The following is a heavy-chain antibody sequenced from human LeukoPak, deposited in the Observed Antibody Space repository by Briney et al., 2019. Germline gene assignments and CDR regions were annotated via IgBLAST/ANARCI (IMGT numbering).Heavy chain of an antibody. V-gene: IGHV4-4*07. CDR2: IYTSGST. CDR1: GGSISSYY. J-gene: IGHJ6*03. CDR3: ARDQYDFRRYYYMDV. Sequence: SETLSLTCTVSGGSISSYYWSWIRQPAGKGLEWIGRIYTSGSTNYNPSLKSRVTMSVDTSKNQFSLKLSSVTAADTAVYFCARDQYDFRRYYYMDVWGKGTMVTVSS. D-gene: IGHD3-3*01.